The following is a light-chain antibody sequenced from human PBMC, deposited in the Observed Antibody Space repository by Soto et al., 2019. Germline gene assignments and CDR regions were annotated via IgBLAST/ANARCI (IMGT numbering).Light chain of an antibody. CDR2: GAS. J-gene: IGKJ4*01. V-gene: IGKV3-20*01. CDR1: ESVSDNY. Sequence: EIVLTQSPGTLSLSPGERATLSCRASESVSDNYLAWYQQRSGQAPRLVIYGASSRASAVPDRFSGSGSGADFTLTISRLEPEDCAVYYCQQYGSSPLTFGGGTKVESK. CDR3: QQYGSSPLT.